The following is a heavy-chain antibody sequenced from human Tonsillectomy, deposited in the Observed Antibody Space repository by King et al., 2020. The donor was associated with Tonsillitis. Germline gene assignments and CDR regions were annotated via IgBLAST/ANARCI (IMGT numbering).Heavy chain of an antibody. CDR2: IYYSGST. D-gene: IGHD2-21*02. CDR1: GGSISSGGYY. J-gene: IGHJ4*02. CDR3: ARGQTGDPGGDYYVDY. V-gene: IGHV4-31*03. Sequence: QLQESGPGLVKPSQTLSLTCTVSGGSISSGGYYWSWIRQHPGKGLEWIGYIYYSGSTYYNPSLKSRVTISVDTSKNQFSLKLSSVTAADTAVYYCARGQTGDPGGDYYVDYWGQGTLVTVSS.